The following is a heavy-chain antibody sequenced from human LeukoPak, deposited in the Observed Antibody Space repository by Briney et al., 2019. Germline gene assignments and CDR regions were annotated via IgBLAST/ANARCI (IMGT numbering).Heavy chain of an antibody. CDR1: GFTFSTYW. CDR3: ARDKQVGATLLDC. CDR2: INQDGSEK. J-gene: IGHJ4*02. V-gene: IGHV3-7*01. Sequence: PGGSLRLSRAASGFTFSTYWMSWVRQAPGKGLELVATINQDGSEKYYVDSVKGRFTISRDNAKHSLYLQIDSLRAEDTAMFYCARDKQVGATLLDCWGQGTLVTVSS. D-gene: IGHD1-26*01.